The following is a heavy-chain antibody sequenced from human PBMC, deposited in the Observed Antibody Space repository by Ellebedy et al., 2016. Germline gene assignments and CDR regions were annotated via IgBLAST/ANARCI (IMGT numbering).Heavy chain of an antibody. CDR2: INHSGST. D-gene: IGHD3-10*01. J-gene: IGHJ4*02. CDR1: GGSFSGYY. Sequence: SETLSLTXAVYGGSFSGYYWSWIRQPPGKGLEWIGEINHSGSTNYNPSLKSRVTISVDTSKNQFSLKLSSVTAADTAVYYCARGRRGSGRSYFDYWGQGTLVTVSS. CDR3: ARGRRGSGRSYFDY. V-gene: IGHV4-34*01.